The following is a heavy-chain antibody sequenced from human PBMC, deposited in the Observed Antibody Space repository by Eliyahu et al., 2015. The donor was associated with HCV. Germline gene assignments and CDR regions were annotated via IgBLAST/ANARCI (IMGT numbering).Heavy chain of an antibody. CDR2: SRNKPKSYTT. J-gene: IGHJ4*02. V-gene: IGHV3-72*01. Sequence: EVQLVESGGGLVQPGGSLRLSCAASGFTLSDHYIDWVRQAPGKGLEWVGRSRNKPKSYTTEYAASVKGRFTISRDDSKNSLYLQMNGLKTEDTAVYYCTRGGLFSSGWYFEYWGQGTLVTVSS. CDR3: TRGGLFSSGWYFEY. D-gene: IGHD6-19*01. CDR1: GFTLSDHY.